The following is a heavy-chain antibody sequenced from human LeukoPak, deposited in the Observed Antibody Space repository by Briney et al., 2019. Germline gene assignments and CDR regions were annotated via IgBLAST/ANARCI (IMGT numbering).Heavy chain of an antibody. CDR3: AKDAKRVTMIVVVARPRFSDY. Sequence: GGSLRLSCAASGFTFSNYAMNWVRQAPGKGLEWVSGISGSGDYTYYADSVKGRFTISRDTSKNTLYLQMSSLRAEDTAIYYCAKDAKRVTMIVVVARPRFSDYWGQGTLVTVSS. D-gene: IGHD3-22*01. J-gene: IGHJ4*02. CDR2: ISGSGDYT. CDR1: GFTFSNYA. V-gene: IGHV3-23*01.